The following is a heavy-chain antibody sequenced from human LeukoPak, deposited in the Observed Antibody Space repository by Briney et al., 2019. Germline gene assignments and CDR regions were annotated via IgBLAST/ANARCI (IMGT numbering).Heavy chain of an antibody. J-gene: IGHJ4*02. CDR3: ARAGGWPRYYFDN. CDR2: ISYTGST. V-gene: IGHV4-59*01. Sequence: SETLSLTCTVSGGSISSYYWSWIRQPPGKGLEWIGYISYTGSTSYNPSLKSRVTISVDSSKNQFSLKLTSVTAADTAVYYCARAGGWPRYYFDNWGQGTLVTVSS. CDR1: GGSISSYY. D-gene: IGHD5-12*01.